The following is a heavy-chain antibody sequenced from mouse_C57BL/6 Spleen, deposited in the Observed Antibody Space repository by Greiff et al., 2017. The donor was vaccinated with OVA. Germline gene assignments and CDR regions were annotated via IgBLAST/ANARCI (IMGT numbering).Heavy chain of an antibody. CDR2: ISSGSSTI. Sequence: EVKLMESGGGLVKPGGSLKLSCAASGFTFSDYGMHWVRPAPEKGLEWVAYISSGSSTIYYADTVKGRFTISRDNAKNTLFLQMTSLRSEDTAMYYCAREDYYGSSYFDYWGQGTTLTVSS. D-gene: IGHD1-1*01. CDR3: AREDYYGSSYFDY. J-gene: IGHJ2*01. V-gene: IGHV5-17*01. CDR1: GFTFSDYG.